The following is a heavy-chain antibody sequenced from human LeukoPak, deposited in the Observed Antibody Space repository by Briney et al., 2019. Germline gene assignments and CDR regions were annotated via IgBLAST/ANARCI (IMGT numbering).Heavy chain of an antibody. CDR3: ARGNEIVVVPATPDY. CDR1: GFTFSSYA. Sequence: PGGSLRLSCAASGFTFSSYAMHWVRQAPGKGLEWVAVISYDGSNEYYADSVKGRFTISRDNSKNTLYLQMNSLRAEDTAVYYCARGNEIVVVPATPDYWGQGTLVTVSS. V-gene: IGHV3-30*07. CDR2: ISYDGSNE. D-gene: IGHD2-2*01. J-gene: IGHJ4*02.